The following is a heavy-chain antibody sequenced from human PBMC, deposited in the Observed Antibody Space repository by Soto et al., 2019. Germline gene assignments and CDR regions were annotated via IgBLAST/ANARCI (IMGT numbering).Heavy chain of an antibody. D-gene: IGHD3-16*01. CDR2: ITVGSSHI. CDR3: SRSPEVGVRGAY. V-gene: IGHV3-21*01. Sequence: GGSLRLSCTGSGFPFSAYNIDWVRQAPGKGLEWVSSITVGSSHIYQPNSMKGRFTISRDDAKNSVYLQIDSLRDEDTALYYCSRSPEVGVRGAYWGQGTLVTVSS. J-gene: IGHJ4*02. CDR1: GFPFSAYN.